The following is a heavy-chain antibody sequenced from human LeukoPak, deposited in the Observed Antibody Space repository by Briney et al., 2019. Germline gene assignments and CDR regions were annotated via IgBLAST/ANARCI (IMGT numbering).Heavy chain of an antibody. D-gene: IGHD6-13*01. V-gene: IGHV1-69*06. Sequence: SVKVSCKASGGTFSSYAISWVRQAPGQGLEWMGGIIPIFGTANYAQKFQGRVTITADKSTSTAYMELSSLRSEDTAVYYCARVAAASNNWFDPWGQGTLVTVSS. CDR3: ARVAAASNNWFDP. J-gene: IGHJ5*02. CDR2: IIPIFGTA. CDR1: GGTFSSYA.